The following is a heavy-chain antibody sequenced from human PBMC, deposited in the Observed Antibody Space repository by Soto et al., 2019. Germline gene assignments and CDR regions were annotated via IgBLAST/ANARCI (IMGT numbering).Heavy chain of an antibody. CDR3: ARHDCSGGSCYHPEYYYYMDV. D-gene: IGHD2-15*01. CDR1: GGSISSSSYY. Sequence: SETLSLTCTVSGGSISSSSYYWGWIRQPPGKGLEWIGSIYYSGSTYYNPSLKSRVTISVDTSKNQFSLKLSSVTAADTAVYYCARHDCSGGSCYHPEYYYYMDVWGKGTTVTVSS. CDR2: IYYSGST. J-gene: IGHJ6*03. V-gene: IGHV4-39*01.